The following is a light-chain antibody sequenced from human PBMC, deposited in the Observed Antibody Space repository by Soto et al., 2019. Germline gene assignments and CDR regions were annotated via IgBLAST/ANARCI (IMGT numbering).Light chain of an antibody. CDR3: QQSYSTSWT. V-gene: IGKV1-39*01. J-gene: IGKJ1*01. CDR1: QSISSY. CDR2: AAS. Sequence: DIQMTQSPSSLSASVGDRVTITCRASQSISSYLNWYQQKPGKAPKLLIYAASSLQSGVTSRFSGSGSGTDFTLTIRSLQPEDFATYYCQQSYSTSWTFGQGNKV.